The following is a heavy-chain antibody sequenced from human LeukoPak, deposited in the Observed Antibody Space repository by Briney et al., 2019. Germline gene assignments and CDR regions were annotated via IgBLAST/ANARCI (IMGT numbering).Heavy chain of an antibody. J-gene: IGHJ6*02. CDR2: IYYSGST. CDR1: GGSISSSSYY. CDR3: SGQLGDYYYGMDV. Sequence: SETLSLTCTVSGGSISSSSYYWGWIRQPPGKGLEWIGGIYYSGSTNYNPSLKSRVTISIDKSKNQFSLKLSSVTAADTAVYYCSGQLGDYYYGMDVWGQGTTVTVSS. D-gene: IGHD6-13*01. V-gene: IGHV4-39*07.